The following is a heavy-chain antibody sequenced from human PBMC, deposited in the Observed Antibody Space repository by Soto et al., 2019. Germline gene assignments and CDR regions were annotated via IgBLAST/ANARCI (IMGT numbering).Heavy chain of an antibody. CDR2: ISAYNGNT. CDR1: GYTFTSYG. CDR3: AGDGFPPGYDFWSGNDY. J-gene: IGHJ4*02. D-gene: IGHD3-3*01. Sequence: QVQLVQSGAEVKKPGASVKVSCKASGYTFTSYGISWVRQAPGQGLEWMGWISAYNGNTNYAQKLQGRVTMTTDTSTSTAYMELRSLRSDDTAVYYCAGDGFPPGYDFWSGNDYWGQGTLVTVSS. V-gene: IGHV1-18*01.